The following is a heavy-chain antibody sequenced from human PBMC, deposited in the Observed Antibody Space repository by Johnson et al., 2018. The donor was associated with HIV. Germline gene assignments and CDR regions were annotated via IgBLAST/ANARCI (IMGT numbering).Heavy chain of an antibody. Sequence: QVQLVESGGGVVRPGTSLRLSCAASGSLFSSYAMHWVRQAPGKGLEWVTLIWNDGSNKYYADSVKGRFTISRDNSKNMLYLQMNSLRPEDTAVYYCVKDVVEVWFGELLRHDAFDAFDIWGQGTMVTVSS. J-gene: IGHJ3*02. V-gene: IGHV3-33*06. CDR2: IWNDGSNK. D-gene: IGHD3-10*01. CDR1: GSLFSSYA. CDR3: VKDVVEVWFGELLRHDAFDAFDI.